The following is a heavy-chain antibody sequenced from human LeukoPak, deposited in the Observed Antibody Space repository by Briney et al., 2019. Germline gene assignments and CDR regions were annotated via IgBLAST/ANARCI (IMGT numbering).Heavy chain of an antibody. CDR3: ARGGRRDAFDI. CDR2: INHSGST. Sequence: SETLSLTCAVYGGSFSGYYWSWIRQPPGKGLEWIGEINHSGSTNYNPSLKSRVTMSVDTSKNQFSLKLSSVTAADTAVYYCARGGRRDAFDIWGQGTMVTVSS. J-gene: IGHJ3*02. V-gene: IGHV4-34*01. CDR1: GGSFSGYY.